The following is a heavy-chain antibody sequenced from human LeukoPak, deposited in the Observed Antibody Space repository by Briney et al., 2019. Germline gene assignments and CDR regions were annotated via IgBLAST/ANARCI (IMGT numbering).Heavy chain of an antibody. CDR1: GGTFSSYA. CDR2: IIPIFGTA. CDR3: ARDTSTVTRDYYYYMDV. D-gene: IGHD4-11*01. V-gene: IGHV1-69*13. Sequence: SVKVSCKASGGTFSSYAISWVRQAPGQGLEWMGGIIPIFGTANYAQKFQGRVTITADESTSTAYMELSSLRSEDTAVYYCARDTSTVTRDYYYYMDVWGKGTTVTVSS. J-gene: IGHJ6*03.